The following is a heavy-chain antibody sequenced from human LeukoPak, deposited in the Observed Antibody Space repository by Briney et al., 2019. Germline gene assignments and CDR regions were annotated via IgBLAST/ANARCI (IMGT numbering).Heavy chain of an antibody. J-gene: IGHJ3*02. CDR2: MYSSGST. D-gene: IGHD6-13*01. CDR1: DGSINGYY. V-gene: IGHV4-59*01. Sequence: SETLSLACTVSDGSINGYYWSWLRQPPGKGLDWIGYMYSSGSTNYSPSLKSRVTISEDTSKNQFSLKLTSVTAADTAVYYCARHSAHSSTNDAFDIWGQGTMVTVSS. CDR3: ARHSAHSSTNDAFDI.